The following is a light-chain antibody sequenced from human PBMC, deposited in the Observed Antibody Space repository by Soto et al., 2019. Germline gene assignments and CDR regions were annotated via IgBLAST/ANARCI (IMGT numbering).Light chain of an antibody. CDR3: SSQRHCRTLFV. Sequence: QSALTQPASVSGSPGQSITISCTGTSTDVGAYNYVSWYQHHPGKVPKLLIYEFTNRPSGVSDRFSGSKSGNTASLTISGLQADDQWDYSCSSQRHCRTLFVFGSRTNVAGL. CDR1: STDVGAYNY. J-gene: IGLJ1*01. V-gene: IGLV2-14*01. CDR2: EFT.